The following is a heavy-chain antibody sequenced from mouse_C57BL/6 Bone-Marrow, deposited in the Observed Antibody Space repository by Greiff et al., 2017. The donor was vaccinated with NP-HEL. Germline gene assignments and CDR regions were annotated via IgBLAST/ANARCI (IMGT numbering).Heavy chain of an antibody. D-gene: IGHD1-1*01. Sequence: VQLKQSGTVLARPGASVKMSCKTSGYTFTSYWMHWVKQRPGQGLEWIGAIYPGNSDTSYDQKFKGKAKLTAVTSASTAYMELSSLTNEDSAVYYCLYYYGSEYFDVWGTGTTVTVSS. V-gene: IGHV1-5*01. J-gene: IGHJ1*03. CDR1: GYTFTSYW. CDR2: IYPGNSDT. CDR3: LYYYGSEYFDV.